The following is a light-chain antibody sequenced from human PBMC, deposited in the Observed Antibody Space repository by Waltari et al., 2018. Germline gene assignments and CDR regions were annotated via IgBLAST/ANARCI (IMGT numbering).Light chain of an antibody. CDR1: SSYVGNYNL. V-gene: IGLV2-23*01. Sequence: QSALTQPASVSGSPGQSITISCTRTSSYVGNYNLVSWYQQYPGKAPKVMIYDDNRRPSGVSDRFSGSKSGNTASLTISGVQAEDEADYYCCSYAGSYTWVFGGGTKLTVL. J-gene: IGLJ3*02. CDR2: DDN. CDR3: CSYAGSYTWV.